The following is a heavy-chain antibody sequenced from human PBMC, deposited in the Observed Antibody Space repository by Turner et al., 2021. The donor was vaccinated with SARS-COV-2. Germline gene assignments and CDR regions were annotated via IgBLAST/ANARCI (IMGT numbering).Heavy chain of an antibody. V-gene: IGHV4-39*01. CDR3: ARQVRGYSYAFSFDY. Sequence: QLQLLESGPGLVKPSETLSLTCTASGGSISSSSYYWGWIRQPPGKGLEWIGNIYYSGSTYYNPSLKSRVTISVDTSKNQFSLKLSSVTAADTAVFYCARQVRGYSYAFSFDYWGQGTLVTVSS. D-gene: IGHD5-18*01. J-gene: IGHJ4*02. CDR1: GGSISSSSYY. CDR2: IYYSGST.